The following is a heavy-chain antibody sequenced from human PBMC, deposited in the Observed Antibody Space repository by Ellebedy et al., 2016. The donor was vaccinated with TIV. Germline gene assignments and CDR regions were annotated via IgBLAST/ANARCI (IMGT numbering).Heavy chain of an antibody. Sequence: GESLKISCVASGFTFNTYSMSWVRQPPGKGLERVSAISGPSITKLYTDSLKGRFTVSRANSKSTLYLEMSSLRIEDTAMYYCVECRLGSCQYSSFESWGQGVLVTVSS. CDR1: GFTFNTYS. J-gene: IGHJ4*02. CDR3: VECRLGSCQYSSFES. D-gene: IGHD2-15*01. CDR2: ISGPSITK. V-gene: IGHV3-23*01.